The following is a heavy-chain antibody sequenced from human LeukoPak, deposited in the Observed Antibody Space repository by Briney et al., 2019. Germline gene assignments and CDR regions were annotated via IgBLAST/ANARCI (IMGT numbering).Heavy chain of an antibody. CDR3: AKDLGDYVWGSYRPPPGFLDY. V-gene: IGHV3-43*02. Sequence: PGGSLRLSCAASGFTFDDYAMHWVRQAPGKGLEWVSLISGDGGSTYYADSVKGRFTISRDNSKNSLYLQMNSLRTEDTALYYCAKDLGDYVWGSYRPPPGFLDYWGQGTLVTVSS. CDR2: ISGDGGST. D-gene: IGHD3-16*02. CDR1: GFTFDDYA. J-gene: IGHJ4*02.